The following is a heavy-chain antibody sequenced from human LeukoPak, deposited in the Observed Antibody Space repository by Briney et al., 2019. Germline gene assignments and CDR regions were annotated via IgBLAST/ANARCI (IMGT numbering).Heavy chain of an antibody. Sequence: ASVKVSCKASGGTFSSYTISWVRQAPGQGLEWMGRIIPILCIANYAQKFQGRVTITADKSTSTAYMELSSLRSEDTAVYYCARDRTPIVVVPAAIPCLSGWGQGTLVTVSS. J-gene: IGHJ4*02. V-gene: IGHV1-69*04. CDR1: GGTFSSYT. CDR2: IIPILCIA. D-gene: IGHD2-2*02. CDR3: ARDRTPIVVVPAAIPCLSG.